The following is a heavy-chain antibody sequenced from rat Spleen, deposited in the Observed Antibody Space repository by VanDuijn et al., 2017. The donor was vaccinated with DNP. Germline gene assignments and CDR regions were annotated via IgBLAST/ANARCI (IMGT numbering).Heavy chain of an antibody. J-gene: IGHJ2*01. CDR3: ARHDY. CDR2: IGSDGYAP. Sequence: EVQLVETGGGLVQPGRSLKLSCVVSGFTFSNYWMYWIRQAPGKGLEWVAYIGSDGYAPYYGDSVKGRFIISRDNAKNTLYLQMDSLRSEDTATYYCARHDYWGQGVMVTVSS. CDR1: GFTFSNYW. V-gene: IGHV5-58*01.